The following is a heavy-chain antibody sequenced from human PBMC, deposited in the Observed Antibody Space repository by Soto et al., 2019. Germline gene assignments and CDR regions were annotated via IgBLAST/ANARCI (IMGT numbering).Heavy chain of an antibody. CDR2: IIPIFGTA. CDR3: ARGYGIAAAGSEYWFDP. CDR1: GGTFSSYA. J-gene: IGHJ5*02. V-gene: IGHV1-69*13. D-gene: IGHD6-13*01. Sequence: ASVKVSCKASGGTFSSYAISWVRQAPGQGLEWMGGIIPIFGTANYAQKFQGRVTITADESTSTAYMELSSLRSEDTAVYYCARGYGIAAAGSEYWFDPWGQGTLVTVSS.